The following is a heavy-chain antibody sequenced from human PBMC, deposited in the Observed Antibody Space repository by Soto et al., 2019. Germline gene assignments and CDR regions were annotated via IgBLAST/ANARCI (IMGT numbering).Heavy chain of an antibody. D-gene: IGHD3-16*01. CDR1: GYTFTRYG. V-gene: IGHV1-18*01. CDR3: AMVDVYVTPSPQDV. J-gene: IGHJ6*02. Sequence: QVQLVQSGAEVKNPGASVKVSCKASGYTFTRYGIGWARQAPGQGLEWMGWINTYNGNTNYAQNVQGRVTLTTDTTTSTANMELRSLRSNDTVIYYCAMVDVYVTPSPQDVWGQGTTVIVSS. CDR2: INTYNGNT.